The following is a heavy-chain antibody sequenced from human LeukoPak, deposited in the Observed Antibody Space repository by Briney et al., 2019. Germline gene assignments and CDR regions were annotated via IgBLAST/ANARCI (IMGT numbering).Heavy chain of an antibody. CDR1: GFTFDDYA. D-gene: IGHD6-19*01. CDR2: ISWNSGSI. J-gene: IGHJ4*02. V-gene: IGHV3-9*01. Sequence: GGSLRLSCAASGFTFDDYAMPWVRQAPGKGLEWVSGISWNSGSIGYADSVKGRFTISRDNAKNSLYLQMNSLRAEDTALYYCAKDMGSSGWFFDYWGQGTLVTVSS. CDR3: AKDMGSSGWFFDY.